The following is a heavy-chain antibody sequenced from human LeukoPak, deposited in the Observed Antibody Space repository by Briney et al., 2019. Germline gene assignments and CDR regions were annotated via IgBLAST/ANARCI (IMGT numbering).Heavy chain of an antibody. J-gene: IGHJ6*03. Sequence: ASVKVSCKASGYTFTGYYMHWVRQAPGQGLEWMGWINPNSGGTNYAQKFQGRVTMTRDTSISTAYMELSRLRSDDTAVYYCARGTFSATAYYMDVWGEGTTVTVSS. V-gene: IGHV1-2*02. D-gene: IGHD3-16*01. CDR2: INPNSGGT. CDR3: ARGTFSATAYYMDV. CDR1: GYTFTGYY.